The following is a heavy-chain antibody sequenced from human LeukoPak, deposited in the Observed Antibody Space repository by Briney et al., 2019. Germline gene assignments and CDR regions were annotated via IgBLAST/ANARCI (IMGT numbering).Heavy chain of an antibody. V-gene: IGHV3-21*01. D-gene: IGHD5-12*01. CDR2: ISSSSSYI. CDR3: ASMIGSGYSGYSTLYYFDY. CDR1: GFTFSSYS. Sequence: PEGSLRLSCAASGFTFSSYSMNWVRQAPGKGLEWVSSISSSSSYIYYADSVKGRFTISRDNAKNSLYLQMNSLRAEDTAVYYCASMIGSGYSGYSTLYYFDYWGQGTLVTVSS. J-gene: IGHJ4*02.